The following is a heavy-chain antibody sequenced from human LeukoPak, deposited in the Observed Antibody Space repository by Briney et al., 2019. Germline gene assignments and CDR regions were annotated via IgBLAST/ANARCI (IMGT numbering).Heavy chain of an antibody. CDR3: ARGTGVSIFRSMDV. V-gene: IGHV3-30*04. J-gene: IGHJ6*02. Sequence: GRSLRLSCAASGFTFSSFPMHWVRQAPGKGLEWVAVISYDGSNKYYADSVKGRFTISRDNSKNTLYLQMNSLRAEDTAVYYCARGTGVSIFRSMDVWGQGTTVTVSS. CDR1: GFTFSSFP. CDR2: ISYDGSNK. D-gene: IGHD3-3*01.